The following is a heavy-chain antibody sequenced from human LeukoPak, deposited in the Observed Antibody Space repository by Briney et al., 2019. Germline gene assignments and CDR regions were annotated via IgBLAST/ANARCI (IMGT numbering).Heavy chain of an antibody. CDR1: GYSFTSYW. J-gene: IGHJ3*02. CDR3: ARLRRVANDAFDI. Sequence: GESLKISCKGSGYSFTSYWIAWVRQMPGKGLEWMGIIYPGDSDTRYSPSFQGQVTISADKSISTAYLQWSSLKASDTAMYYCARLRRVANDAFDIWGQGTMVTVSS. CDR2: IYPGDSDT. V-gene: IGHV5-51*01. D-gene: IGHD2-15*01.